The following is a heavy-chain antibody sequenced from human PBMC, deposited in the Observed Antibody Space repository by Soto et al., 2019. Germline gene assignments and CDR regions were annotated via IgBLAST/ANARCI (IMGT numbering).Heavy chain of an antibody. CDR2: IYYSGST. CDR3: ARGDGVIFGVVTDYYYYMDV. D-gene: IGHD3-3*01. V-gene: IGHV4-59*01. Sequence: SETLSLTCTVSGGSISSYYWSWIRQPPGKGLEWIGYIYYSGSTNYNPSLKSRVTISVDTSKNQFSLKLSSVTAADTAVYYCARGDGVIFGVVTDYYYYMDVWGKGTTVTVSS. CDR1: GGSISSYY. J-gene: IGHJ6*03.